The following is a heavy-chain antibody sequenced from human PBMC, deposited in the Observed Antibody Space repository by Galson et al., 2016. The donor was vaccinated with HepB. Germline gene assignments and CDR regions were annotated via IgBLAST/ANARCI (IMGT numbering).Heavy chain of an antibody. Sequence: SLRLSCATSGFTFRTYAMGWVRQAPGKGLEWLSSINSAGGLTSYADSVKGRFTISRGNSKNTLYLQMDSLRAEDTAIYYCAKDMAVRRSYDFWSGYLNYFDYWGQGILVTVSS. J-gene: IGHJ4*02. CDR2: INSAGGLT. V-gene: IGHV3-23*01. CDR1: GFTFRTYA. D-gene: IGHD3-3*01. CDR3: AKDMAVRRSYDFWSGYLNYFDY.